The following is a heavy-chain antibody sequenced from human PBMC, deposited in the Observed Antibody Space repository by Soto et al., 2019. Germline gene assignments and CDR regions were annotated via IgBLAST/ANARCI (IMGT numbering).Heavy chain of an antibody. J-gene: IGHJ6*03. D-gene: IGHD1-7*01. Sequence: PSETLSLTCTVSGGSISSYYWSWIRQPPGKGLEWIGYIYYSGSTNYNPSLKSRVTISVDTSKNQFSLKLSSVTAADTAVYYCARSWNYGFYYYSMDVWGTGTTVTVSS. V-gene: IGHV4-59*01. CDR2: IYYSGST. CDR1: GGSISSYY. CDR3: ARSWNYGFYYYSMDV.